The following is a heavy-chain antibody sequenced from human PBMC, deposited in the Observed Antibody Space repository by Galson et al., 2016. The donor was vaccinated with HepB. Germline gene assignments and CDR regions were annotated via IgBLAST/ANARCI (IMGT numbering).Heavy chain of an antibody. CDR2: IYPGDSDT. CDR1: GYSFTNFW. V-gene: IGHV5-51*01. J-gene: IGHJ4*02. D-gene: IGHD4-23*01. CDR3: ARLPVTTVKTPGGGADY. Sequence: QSGAEVKKPGESLKISCKGSGYSFTNFWIGWVRQMPEKGLEWMGIIYPGDSDTRYSPSFRGRVTISADKSITTAYLQWSSLKASDNAIYYCARLPVTTVKTPGGGADYWGQGTLVTVSS.